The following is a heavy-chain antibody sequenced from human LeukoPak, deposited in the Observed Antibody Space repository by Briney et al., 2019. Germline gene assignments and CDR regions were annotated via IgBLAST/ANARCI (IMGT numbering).Heavy chain of an antibody. J-gene: IGHJ4*01. CDR2: ISGSGGST. Sequence: PGGCLRLSCAASAFTFSSYAMSWVRQAPGKGLEWVSAISGSGGSTYYADSVKGRFTISRDNSKNTLYLQMNSLRDYDTAAYYYAKYAEWTYWKFDDWGKGTMVTVSS. V-gene: IGHV3-23*01. D-gene: IGHD1-1*01. CDR1: AFTFSSYA. CDR3: AKYAEWTYWKFDD.